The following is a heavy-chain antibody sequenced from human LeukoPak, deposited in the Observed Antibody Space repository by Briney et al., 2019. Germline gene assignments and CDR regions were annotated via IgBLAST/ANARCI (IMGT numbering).Heavy chain of an antibody. J-gene: IGHJ4*02. CDR1: GFTFGDYG. Sequence: GGSLRLSCIASGFTFGDYGMSWFRQAPGKGREWVGFIRSKTYGGTAEYAASVKGRSAISRDDSKSIAYLQMNSLKTEDTAVYCCIRVVDYCSGGSCYRHFDHWGQGTLVTVSS. D-gene: IGHD2-15*01. CDR3: IRVVDYCSGGSCYRHFDH. V-gene: IGHV3-49*03. CDR2: IRSKTYGGTA.